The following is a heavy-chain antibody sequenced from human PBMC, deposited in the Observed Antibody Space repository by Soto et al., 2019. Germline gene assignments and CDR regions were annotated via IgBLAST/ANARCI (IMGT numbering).Heavy chain of an antibody. V-gene: IGHV3-64*02. Sequence: GSLRLSCAASGFTFSSYPMHWVRQAPGKGLEHVSSTSGDGRIMYYLDSVRGRFTISRDNSKNTLYLQMGSLRTEDMAVYYCARGRAAYYFDYWGQGALVTVSS. CDR3: ARGRAAYYFDY. J-gene: IGHJ4*02. CDR2: TSGDGRIM. D-gene: IGHD6-25*01. CDR1: GFTFSSYP.